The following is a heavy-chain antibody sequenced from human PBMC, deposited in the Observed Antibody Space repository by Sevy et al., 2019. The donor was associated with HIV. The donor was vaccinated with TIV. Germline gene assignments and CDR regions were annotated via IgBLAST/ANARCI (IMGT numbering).Heavy chain of an antibody. V-gene: IGHV3-48*01. Sequence: GGSLRLSCAASGFTFSSYSMNWVRQAPGKGLEWVSYISSSSTIYYADSVKGRFTISRDNAKNSLYLQMNSLRAEDTAVYYCARDPTDYYDSSGYYHEGFDYWGQGTLVTVSS. CDR2: ISSSSTI. J-gene: IGHJ4*02. CDR3: ARDPTDYYDSSGYYHEGFDY. D-gene: IGHD3-22*01. CDR1: GFTFSSYS.